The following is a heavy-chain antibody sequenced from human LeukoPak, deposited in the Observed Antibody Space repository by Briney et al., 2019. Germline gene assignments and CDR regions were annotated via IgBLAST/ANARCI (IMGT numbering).Heavy chain of an antibody. CDR3: ARGFRGTFDY. V-gene: IGHV3-21*01. D-gene: IGHD3-10*01. CDR1: GFTFSSYS. CDR2: ISSSSSYI. Sequence: GGSLRLSCAASGFTFSSYSMNWVRQAPGKGLEWVSSISSSSSYIYYADSVKGRFTISRDNAKNSLYLQMNSLRAEDTAVFSCARGFRGTFDYWGQGTLVTVSS. J-gene: IGHJ4*02.